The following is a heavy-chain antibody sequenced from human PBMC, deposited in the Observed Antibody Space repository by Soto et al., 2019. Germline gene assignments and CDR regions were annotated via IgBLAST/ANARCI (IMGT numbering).Heavy chain of an antibody. CDR2: TYYRSKWYN. CDR1: GDSVSSNSAA. V-gene: IGHV6-1*01. Sequence: KQSQTLSLTCAISGDSVSSNSAAWNWIRQSPSRGLEWLGRTYYRSKWYNDYAVSVKSRITINPDTSKNQFSLQLNSVTPEDTAVYYCARGSRAGRVAYYYYYGMDVWGQGTTVTVSS. D-gene: IGHD6-19*01. CDR3: ARGSRAGRVAYYYYYGMDV. J-gene: IGHJ6*02.